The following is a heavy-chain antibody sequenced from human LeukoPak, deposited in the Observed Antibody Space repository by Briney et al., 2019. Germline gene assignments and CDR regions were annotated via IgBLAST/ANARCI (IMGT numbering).Heavy chain of an antibody. CDR2: IYTSGST. D-gene: IGHD1-26*01. Sequence: PSQTLSLTCTGSGGSISSGSYYWSGIRQPAGKGMEWIGRIYTSGSTNYNPSLKSRVTMSVDTSKNQFSLKLSSVTAADTAVYYCARVHMGSYIFNYWGQGTLVTVSS. J-gene: IGHJ4*02. CDR1: GGSISSGSYY. CDR3: ARVHMGSYIFNY. V-gene: IGHV4-61*02.